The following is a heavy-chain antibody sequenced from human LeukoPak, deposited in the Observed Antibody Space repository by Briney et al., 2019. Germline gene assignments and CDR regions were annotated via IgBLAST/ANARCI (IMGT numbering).Heavy chain of an antibody. CDR3: ARERYGSWFDP. CDR2: IYTSGST. V-gene: IGHV4-61*02. Sequence: KSSETLSLTCTVSGGSIISGSCYWSWIRQPAGKGLEWIGRIYTSGSTNYNPSLKSRVTISADTSKNQFSLKLGSVTAADTAVYYCARERYGSWFDPWGQGTLVTVSS. CDR1: GGSIISGSCY. J-gene: IGHJ5*02. D-gene: IGHD2-15*01.